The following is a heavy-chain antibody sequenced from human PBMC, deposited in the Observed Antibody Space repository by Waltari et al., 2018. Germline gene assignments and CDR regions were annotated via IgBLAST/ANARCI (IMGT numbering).Heavy chain of an antibody. J-gene: IGHJ3*02. V-gene: IGHV1-2*06. CDR3: ASFNGADDAFDI. Sequence: QVQLVQSGAEVKKPGASVTVSCKASGSTFTGYYMPWVRQAPGQGREWMGRINPNSGGTNYAQKFQGRVTMTRDTSISTAYMELSRLRSDDTAVYYCASFNGADDAFDIWGQGTMVTVSS. CDR1: GSTFTGYY. D-gene: IGHD2-8*01. CDR2: INPNSGGT.